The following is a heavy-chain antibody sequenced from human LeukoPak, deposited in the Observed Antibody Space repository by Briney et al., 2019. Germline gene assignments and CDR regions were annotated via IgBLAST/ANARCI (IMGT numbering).Heavy chain of an antibody. CDR1: RFTFSSYA. J-gene: IGHJ4*02. Sequence: GGSLRLSCAASRFTFSSYAMNWVRRAPGKGLEWVSYISSSSSTIYYADPVKGRFTISRDNAKDSLYLQMNSLRAEDTAVYYCVRESIGFDYWGQGTLVTVSS. V-gene: IGHV3-48*04. CDR2: ISSSSSTI. D-gene: IGHD2-15*01. CDR3: VRESIGFDY.